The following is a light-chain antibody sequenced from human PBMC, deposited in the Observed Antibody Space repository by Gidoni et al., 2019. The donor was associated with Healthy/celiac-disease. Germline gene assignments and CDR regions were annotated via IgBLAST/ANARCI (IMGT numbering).Light chain of an antibody. Sequence: QSALTQPRSVSGFPGQSVTISCTGTSSDVGGYNYVSWYQQHPGKAPKLMIYDVSKRPSGVPDPFSGSKSGNTASLTISGLQAEDEADYYCCSYAGSYTLRVFGGGTKLTVL. V-gene: IGLV2-11*01. CDR3: CSYAGSYTLRV. CDR1: SSDVGGYNY. CDR2: DVS. J-gene: IGLJ3*02.